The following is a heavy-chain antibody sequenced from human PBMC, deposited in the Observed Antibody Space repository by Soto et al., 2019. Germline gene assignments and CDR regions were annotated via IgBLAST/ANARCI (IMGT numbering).Heavy chain of an antibody. CDR1: GFTFSSYW. CDR2: IKQDGSEK. CDR3: ARKLNNWNDAHAFDY. J-gene: IGHJ4*02. Sequence: GGSLRLSCAASGFTFSSYWMSWVRQAPGKGLEWVANIKQDGSEKYYVDSVKGRFTISRDNAKNSLYLQMNSLRAEDTAVYYCARKLNNWNDAHAFDYWGQGTLVTVSS. V-gene: IGHV3-7*01. D-gene: IGHD1-20*01.